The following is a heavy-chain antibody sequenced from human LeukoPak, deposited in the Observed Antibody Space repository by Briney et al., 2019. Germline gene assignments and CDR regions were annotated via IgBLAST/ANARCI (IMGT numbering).Heavy chain of an antibody. J-gene: IGHJ5*02. CDR2: IYYSGST. Sequence: SETLSLTCTVSGGSISSYYWSWIRQPPGKGLEWIGYIYYSGSTNYNPSLKSRVTISVDTSKNQFSLKLSSVTAADTAVYYCARDLKVTMVRGVSDWWFDPWGQGTLVTVSS. CDR3: ARDLKVTMVRGVSDWWFDP. CDR1: GGSISSYY. V-gene: IGHV4-59*01. D-gene: IGHD3-10*01.